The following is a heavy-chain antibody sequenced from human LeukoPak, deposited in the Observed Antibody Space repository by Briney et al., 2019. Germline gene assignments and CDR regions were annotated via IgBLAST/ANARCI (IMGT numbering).Heavy chain of an antibody. Sequence: SVKASCKASGGTFSSYAISWVRQAPGQGLEWMGGIIPIFGTANYAQKFQGRVTITADESTSTAYMELSSLRSEDTAVYYCARDFESNGWFDPWGQGTLVTVSS. CDR3: ARDFESNGWFDP. J-gene: IGHJ5*02. D-gene: IGHD4-11*01. V-gene: IGHV1-69*13. CDR1: GGTFSSYA. CDR2: IIPIFGTA.